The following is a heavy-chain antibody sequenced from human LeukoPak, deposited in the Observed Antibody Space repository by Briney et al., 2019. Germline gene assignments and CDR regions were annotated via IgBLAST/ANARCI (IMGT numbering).Heavy chain of an antibody. CDR2: MNPNSGNT. J-gene: IGHJ4*02. CDR3: ARDSGSYRRLKPIDY. CDR1: GYSFPRYD. Sequence: ASVKVSCRTSGYSFPRYDLNWVRQATGRGLEWIGWMNPNSGNTGFAQKFQGRVTMTRDTSINTAYMELSSLTSEDTAVYYCARDSGSYRRLKPIDYWGQGTLVTVSS. D-gene: IGHD1-26*01. V-gene: IGHV1-8*01.